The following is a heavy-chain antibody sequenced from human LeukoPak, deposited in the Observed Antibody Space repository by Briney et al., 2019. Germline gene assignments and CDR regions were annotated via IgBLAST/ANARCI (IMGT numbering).Heavy chain of an antibody. V-gene: IGHV3-9*01. J-gene: IGHJ4*02. CDR3: ARGRYCSGDSCYTGDFGY. D-gene: IGHD2-15*01. CDR1: GFTFDDYA. Sequence: GGSLRLSCAASGFTFDDYAMHWVRQAPGKGLEWVSGISWNSGSIGYADSVKGRFTISRDNAKNSLYLQMNSLRAEDTAVYYCARGRYCSGDSCYTGDFGYWGQGTLVTVSS. CDR2: ISWNSGSI.